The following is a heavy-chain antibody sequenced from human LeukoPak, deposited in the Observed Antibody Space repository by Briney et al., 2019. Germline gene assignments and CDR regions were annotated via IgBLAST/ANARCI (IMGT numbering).Heavy chain of an antibody. Sequence: GGSLRLSCAASGFTVSNNYLSWVRQAPGKGLEWVSVIYGGGGTYYADSVKGRFTISRDNSKNTLSLQMNSLRAEDTAMYYCARGSPLGHDAFDIWGQGTMVTVSS. CDR2: IYGGGGT. J-gene: IGHJ3*02. V-gene: IGHV3-53*01. CDR3: ARGSPLGHDAFDI. CDR1: GFTVSNNY.